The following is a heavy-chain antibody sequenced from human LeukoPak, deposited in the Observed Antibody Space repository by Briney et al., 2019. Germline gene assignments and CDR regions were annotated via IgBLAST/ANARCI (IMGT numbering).Heavy chain of an antibody. Sequence: GGSLRLSCAASGFTFSTYSMTWVRQAPGKGLEWVSSITSSSSYIYYADSVKGRFTISRDNAKSSLYLQMNSLRAEDTALYYCARHRTASDYWGQGTLVTVSS. J-gene: IGHJ4*02. D-gene: IGHD3-16*02. V-gene: IGHV3-21*01. CDR3: ARHRTASDY. CDR2: ITSSSSYI. CDR1: GFTFSTYS.